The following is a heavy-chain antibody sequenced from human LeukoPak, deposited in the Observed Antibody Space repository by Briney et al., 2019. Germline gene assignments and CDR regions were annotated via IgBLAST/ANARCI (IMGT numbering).Heavy chain of an antibody. Sequence: SETLSLTCAVYGGSFSGYYWSWIRQPPGKGLEWIGEINHSGSTNYNPSLKSRVTISVDTSKNQFSLKLSSVTAADTAVYYCARGADPADWGQGTLVTVSS. V-gene: IGHV4-34*01. CDR2: INHSGST. CDR3: ARGADPAD. CDR1: GGSFSGYY. D-gene: IGHD6-19*01. J-gene: IGHJ4*02.